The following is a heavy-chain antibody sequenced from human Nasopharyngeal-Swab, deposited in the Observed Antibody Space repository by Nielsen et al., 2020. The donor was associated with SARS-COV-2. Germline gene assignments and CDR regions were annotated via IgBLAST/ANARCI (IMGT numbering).Heavy chain of an antibody. V-gene: IGHV3-74*01. CDR1: GFTFSSYW. CDR3: ARDLDNYDILTGYYYNWFDP. Sequence: GGSLRLSCASSGFTFSSYWMHWVRQAPGKGLVWVSRINSDGSSPSYADSVKGRFTISRDNAKNTLYLQMNSLRAEDTAVYYCARDLDNYDILTGYYYNWFDPWGQGTLVTVSS. CDR2: INSDGSSP. D-gene: IGHD3-9*01. J-gene: IGHJ5*02.